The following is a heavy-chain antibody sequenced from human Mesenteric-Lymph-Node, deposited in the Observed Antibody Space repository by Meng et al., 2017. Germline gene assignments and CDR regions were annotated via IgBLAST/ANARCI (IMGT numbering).Heavy chain of an antibody. CDR2: INHSGST. V-gene: IGHV4-34*01. J-gene: IGHJ4*02. CDR3: AAGSLRYFDWLLYDANFFDY. D-gene: IGHD3-9*01. Sequence: SETLSLTCAVYGGSFSGYYWSWIRQPPGKGLEWIGEINHSGSTNYNPSLKSRVTISVDKSKNQFSLKLSSVTAADTAVYYCAAGSLRYFDWLLYDANFFDYWGQGTLVTVSS. CDR1: GGSFSGYY.